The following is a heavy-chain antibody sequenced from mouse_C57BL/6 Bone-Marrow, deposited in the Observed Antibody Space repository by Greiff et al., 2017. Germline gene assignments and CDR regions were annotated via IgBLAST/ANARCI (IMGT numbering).Heavy chain of an antibody. J-gene: IGHJ3*01. CDR3: AREDRRTWFAY. CDR1: GFTFSSYG. D-gene: IGHD2-14*01. Sequence: EVQGVESGGDLVKPGGSLKLSCAASGFTFSSYGMSWVRQTPDKRLEWVATISSGGSYTYYPDSVKGRFTISSDNAKNTLYLQMSSLKSEDTAMYYGAREDRRTWFAYWGQGTLVTVSA. CDR2: ISSGGSYT. V-gene: IGHV5-6*01.